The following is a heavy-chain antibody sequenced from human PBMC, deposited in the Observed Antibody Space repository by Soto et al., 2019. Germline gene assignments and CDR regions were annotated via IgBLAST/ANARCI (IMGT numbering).Heavy chain of an antibody. J-gene: IGHJ4*02. CDR3: ARSYSSSSSFDY. Sequence: SETLSLTCTVSGGSISSYYWIWIRQPAGKGLEWIGRIYTSGSTNYNPSLKSRVTMSVDTSKNQFSLKLSSVTAADTAVYYCARSYSSSSSFDYWGQGTLVTVSS. V-gene: IGHV4-4*07. CDR1: GGSISSYY. CDR2: IYTSGST. D-gene: IGHD6-6*01.